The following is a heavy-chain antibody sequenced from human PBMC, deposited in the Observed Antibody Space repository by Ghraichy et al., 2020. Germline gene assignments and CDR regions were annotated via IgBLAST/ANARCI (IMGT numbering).Heavy chain of an antibody. CDR1: GDSVSSNSAA. CDR2: TYYRSKWYQ. D-gene: IGHD3-16*01. CDR3: AMGPGYFQH. Sequence: SQTLSLTCAISGDSVSSNSAAWTCISQSPSRGLEWLGRTYYRSKWYQGYAVSVKSRITINPDTTKNQFSLQLNSVPPEDTAVYYCAMGPGYFQHWGQGTLVTVSS. V-gene: IGHV6-1*01. J-gene: IGHJ1*01.